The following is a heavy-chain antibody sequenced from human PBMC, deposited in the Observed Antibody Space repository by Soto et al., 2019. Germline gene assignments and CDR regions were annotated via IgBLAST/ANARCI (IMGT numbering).Heavy chain of an antibody. CDR3: ARDKDRAQLGGNYYYILDV. V-gene: IGHV1-69*12. J-gene: IGHJ6*02. D-gene: IGHD3-10*01. CDR1: GGTFSNSA. CDR2: IMPIFRTP. Sequence: QVLLEQSGAEVKKPGSSVKVSCKASGGTFSNSAISWVRQAPGQGLEWMGGIMPIFRTPDYAQKFQGSVTITADESPSTAYMELSGLRSDDTAVYYCARDKDRAQLGGNYYYILDVGGQGTTVTVAS.